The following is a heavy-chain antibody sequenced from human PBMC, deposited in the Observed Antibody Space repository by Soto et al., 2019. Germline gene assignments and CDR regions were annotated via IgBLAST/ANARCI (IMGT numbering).Heavy chain of an antibody. Sequence: ASVKVSCKASGYTFTSYGISWVRQAPGQGLEWMGWISAYNGNTNYAQKLQGRVTMTTDTSTSTAYMELRSLRSDDTAVYYCARDRAEYDILTGYYHTGGMDVWGQGTTVTVSS. V-gene: IGHV1-18*01. D-gene: IGHD3-9*01. CDR3: ARDRAEYDILTGYYHTGGMDV. CDR2: ISAYNGNT. CDR1: GYTFTSYG. J-gene: IGHJ6*02.